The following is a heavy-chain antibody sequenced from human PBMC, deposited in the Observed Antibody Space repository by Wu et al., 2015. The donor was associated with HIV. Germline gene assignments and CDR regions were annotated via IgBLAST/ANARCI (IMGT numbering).Heavy chain of an antibody. CDR3: AKTTRIVETGVDYYYHYGMDV. V-gene: IGHV1-24*01. CDR1: GYTLTQLS. CDR2: FDPESGGI. J-gene: IGHJ6*01. D-gene: IGHD3-22*01. Sequence: QVQLVQSGAEVKKPGASVKVSCKISGYTLTQLSMNWVRQAPGKGLEWMGGFDPESGGIIYAQKFQGRVTMTDDTSTDTTYMELSSLRSEDTAVYYCAKTTRIVETGVDYYYHYGMDVWGQGTTVTVSS.